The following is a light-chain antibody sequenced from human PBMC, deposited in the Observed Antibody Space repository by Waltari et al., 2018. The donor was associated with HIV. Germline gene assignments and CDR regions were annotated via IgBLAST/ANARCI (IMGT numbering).Light chain of an antibody. V-gene: IGLV1-40*01. CDR2: GNN. J-gene: IGLJ2*01. CDR1: KSNIGAGYA. Sequence: QSVLTQPPSLSGAPGQKVTISCTGSKSNIGAGYAVHWYQQVPGTAPKLLIYGNNNRPSGVPERFSGSNSGNTATLTISGTQATDDADYYCQAWDIITAGVVFGGGTKLTVL. CDR3: QAWDIITAGVV.